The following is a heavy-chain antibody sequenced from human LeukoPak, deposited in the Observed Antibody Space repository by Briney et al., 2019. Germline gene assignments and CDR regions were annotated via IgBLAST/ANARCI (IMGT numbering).Heavy chain of an antibody. CDR1: GFTFSNYN. Sequence: GGSLRLSCAASGFTFSNYNMNWVRQAPGKAMEWVSSITSSGTYNFYADSVRGRLTISRDNSKNTLYLQMNSLRAEDTAVYYCAKGVAQVRGRYFDYWGQGTLVTVSS. CDR3: AKGVAQVRGRYFDY. CDR2: ITSSGTYN. V-gene: IGHV3-21*04. J-gene: IGHJ4*02. D-gene: IGHD7-27*01.